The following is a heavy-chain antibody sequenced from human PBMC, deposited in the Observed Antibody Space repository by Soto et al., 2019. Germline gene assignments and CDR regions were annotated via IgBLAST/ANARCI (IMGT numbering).Heavy chain of an antibody. V-gene: IGHV5-10-1*01. CDR1: GYSFTSYW. Sequence: GDSLKISCKGSGYSFTSYWISWVRQMPGKGLEWMGRIDPSDSYTNYSPSFQGHVTISADKSISTAYLQWSSLKASDTAMYYCPRTYYHDSSGYRYCYYGMDVWGQGTTVTVSS. CDR2: IDPSDSYT. J-gene: IGHJ6*02. CDR3: PRTYYHDSSGYRYCYYGMDV. D-gene: IGHD3-22*01.